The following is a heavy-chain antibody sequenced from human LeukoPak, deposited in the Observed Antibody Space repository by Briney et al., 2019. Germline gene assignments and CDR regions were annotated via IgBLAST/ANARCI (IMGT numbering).Heavy chain of an antibody. Sequence: ASVKVSCKASGYIFTGYYMHWVRQAPGQGLEWMGWINPNSGGTNYARKFQGRVTMTRDTSISTVYMELSRLRSDDTAVYYCARGSQGPYGSGRHGDYWGQGTLVTVSS. CDR2: INPNSGGT. V-gene: IGHV1-2*02. CDR3: ARGSQGPYGSGRHGDY. D-gene: IGHD3-10*01. CDR1: GYIFTGYY. J-gene: IGHJ4*02.